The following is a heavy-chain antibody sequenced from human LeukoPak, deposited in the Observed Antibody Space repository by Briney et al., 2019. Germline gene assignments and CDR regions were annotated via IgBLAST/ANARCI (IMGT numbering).Heavy chain of an antibody. V-gene: IGHV3-9*01. Sequence: GGSLRLSCAASGFTFDDYAMHWVRQAPGKGLEWVSGISWNSGSIGYADSVKGRFTISRDNAKNSPYLQMNSLRAEDTALYYCAKDGYSSRGYYNYYMDVSGKGTTVTVSS. J-gene: IGHJ6*03. CDR1: GFTFDDYA. CDR3: AKDGYSSRGYYNYYMDV. CDR2: ISWNSGSI. D-gene: IGHD6-13*01.